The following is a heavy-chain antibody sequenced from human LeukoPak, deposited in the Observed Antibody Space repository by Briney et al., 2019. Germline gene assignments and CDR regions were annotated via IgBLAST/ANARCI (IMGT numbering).Heavy chain of an antibody. CDR3: AKDLFDWSDFDY. D-gene: IGHD3-9*01. J-gene: IGHJ4*02. CDR2: ISGSGGST. Sequence: GGTLRLSCAASGFTFSSYGMSWVRQAPGKGLEWVSAISGSGGSTYYADSVKGRFTISRDNSKNTLYLQMNSLRAEDTAVYYCAKDLFDWSDFDYWGQGTLVTVSS. V-gene: IGHV3-23*01. CDR1: GFTFSSYG.